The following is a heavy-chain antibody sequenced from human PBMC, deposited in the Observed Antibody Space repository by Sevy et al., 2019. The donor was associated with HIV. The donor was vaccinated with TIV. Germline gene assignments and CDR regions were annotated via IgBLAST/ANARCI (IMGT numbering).Heavy chain of an antibody. CDR2: ISSSSDYF. Sequence: GGSLRLSCVGSGFTFNTYSMNWVRQAPGRGLEWVSSISSSSDYFYYADSVKGRFTISRDNTKNSLYLQMTSLRAEDTAMYYCSRDLGPCFDSGVSLCKYWGQGTLVTVSS. CDR3: SRDLGPCFDSGVSLCKY. CDR1: GFTFNTYS. J-gene: IGHJ4*02. V-gene: IGHV3-21*01. D-gene: IGHD5-12*01.